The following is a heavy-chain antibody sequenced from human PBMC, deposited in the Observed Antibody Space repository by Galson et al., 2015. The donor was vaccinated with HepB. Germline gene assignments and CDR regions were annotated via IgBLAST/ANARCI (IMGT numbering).Heavy chain of an antibody. Sequence: SLRLSCAASGFTFSGYAMHWVRQAPGKGLEWVAVISYDGSNKYYADSVKGRFTISRDNSKNTLYLQMNSLRAEDTAVYYCARDLAQNYDFWSGQGLAYGMDVWGQGTTVTVSS. CDR1: GFTFSGYA. CDR3: ARDLAQNYDFWSGQGLAYGMDV. V-gene: IGHV3-30*04. J-gene: IGHJ6*02. CDR2: ISYDGSNK. D-gene: IGHD3-3*01.